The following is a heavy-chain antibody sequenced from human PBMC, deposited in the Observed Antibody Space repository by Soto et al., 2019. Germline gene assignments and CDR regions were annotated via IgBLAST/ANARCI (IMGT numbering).Heavy chain of an antibody. V-gene: IGHV3-30-3*01. J-gene: IGHJ4*02. Sequence: GGSLRLSCAASGFTFSSYAMHWVRQAPGKGLEWVAVISYDGSNKYYADSVKGRFTISRDNSKNTLYLQMNSLRAEDTAVYYCKGRAAAGDRKLNHFDYWGQGTLVTVSS. CDR3: KGRAAAGDRKLNHFDY. D-gene: IGHD6-13*01. CDR1: GFTFSSYA. CDR2: ISYDGSNK.